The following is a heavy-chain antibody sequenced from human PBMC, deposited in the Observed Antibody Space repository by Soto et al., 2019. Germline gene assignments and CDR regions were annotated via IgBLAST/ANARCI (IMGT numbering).Heavy chain of an antibody. CDR1: GGSISSYY. CDR2: IYYSGST. D-gene: IGHD3-16*01. CDR3: ARAAYDYIWGSFDY. V-gene: IGHV4-59*01. J-gene: IGHJ4*02. Sequence: SETLSLTCTVSGGSISSYYWSWIRQPPGKGLEWIGYIYYSGSTNYNPSLKSRVTISVDTSKNQSSLKLSSVTAADTAVYYCARAAYDYIWGSFDYWGQGTLVTVSS.